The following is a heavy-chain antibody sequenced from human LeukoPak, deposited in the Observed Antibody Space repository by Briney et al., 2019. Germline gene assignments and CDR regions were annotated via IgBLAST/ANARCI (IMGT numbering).Heavy chain of an antibody. CDR2: ISGSGGST. Sequence: GGSLRLSCAASGFTFSSYAMSWVRQAPGKGLEWVSAISGSGGSTYYADSVQGRFTISRDNSKNTLYLQMNSLRTEVTAVYYCARGRNLVATSGYFDYWGQGTLVTVSS. CDR1: GFTFSSYA. D-gene: IGHD5-12*01. J-gene: IGHJ4*02. V-gene: IGHV3-23*01. CDR3: ARGRNLVATSGYFDY.